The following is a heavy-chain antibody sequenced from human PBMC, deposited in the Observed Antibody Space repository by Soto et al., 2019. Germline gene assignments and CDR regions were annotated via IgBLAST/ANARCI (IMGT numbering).Heavy chain of an antibody. CDR3: ARQKYSDFWSGSLLDY. V-gene: IGHV4-39*01. CDR2: IYYSGST. Sequence: SETLSLTCTVSGGSISSSSYYWGWIRQPPGKGLEWIGSIYYSGSTYYNPSLKSRVTISVDTSKNQFSLKLSSVTAADTAVYYCARQKYSDFWSGSLLDYWGQGTLVTVSS. D-gene: IGHD3-3*01. CDR1: GGSISSSSYY. J-gene: IGHJ4*02.